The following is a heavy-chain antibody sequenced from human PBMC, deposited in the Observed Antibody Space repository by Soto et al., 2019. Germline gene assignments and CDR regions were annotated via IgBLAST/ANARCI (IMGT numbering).Heavy chain of an antibody. Sequence: SETLSLTCAVYGGSFSGYYWSWIRQPPGKGLEWIGEINHSGSTNYNPSLKSRVTISVDMSKNQFSLKLSSVTAADTAVYYCARGYIAAAATYYFDYWGQGTLVTVSS. CDR3: ARGYIAAAATYYFDY. V-gene: IGHV4-34*01. CDR2: INHSGST. CDR1: GGSFSGYY. D-gene: IGHD6-13*01. J-gene: IGHJ4*02.